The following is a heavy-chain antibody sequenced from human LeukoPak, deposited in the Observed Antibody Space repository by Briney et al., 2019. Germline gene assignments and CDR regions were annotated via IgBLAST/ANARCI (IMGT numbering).Heavy chain of an antibody. D-gene: IGHD2-21*01. J-gene: IGHJ4*02. V-gene: IGHV3-30-3*01. CDR1: GFTLSTYA. CDR2: ISYDGSNK. Sequence: PGGSLRLSCAASGFTLSTYAIHWVRQAPGKGLEWVALISYDGSNKYYADSVRGRFTISRDNSKNTLFLQMNSLRAEDTAVYYCARVSQFPGISSDYWGQGSLVTVSS. CDR3: ARVSQFPGISSDY.